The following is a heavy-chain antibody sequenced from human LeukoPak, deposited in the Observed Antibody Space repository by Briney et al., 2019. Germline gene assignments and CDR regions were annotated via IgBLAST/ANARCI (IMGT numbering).Heavy chain of an antibody. CDR1: GGAVSGYD. J-gene: IGHJ1*01. D-gene: IGHD3-22*01. CDR2: ITRGGSS. Sequence: PSETLSLTCAVYGGAVSGYDLNWIRQPPGKGLEWIGEITRGGSSNYNPSLKSRVTISEDTSKNQFSLELRSLTAADTAMYYCARTSRTYNSTAYFFPHWGQGTLVNVSS. V-gene: IGHV4-34*01. CDR3: ARTSRTYNSTAYFFPH.